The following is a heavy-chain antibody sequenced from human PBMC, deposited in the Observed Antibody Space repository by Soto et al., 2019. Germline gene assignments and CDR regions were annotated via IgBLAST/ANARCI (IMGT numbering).Heavy chain of an antibody. V-gene: IGHV3-30*18. CDR2: ISYDGSNK. D-gene: IGHD3-3*01. J-gene: IGHJ6*02. CDR1: GFTFSSYG. CDR3: AKDPGFWSGYLSYYYYGMDV. Sequence: GGSLRLSCAASGFTFSSYGMHWVRQAPGKGLEWVAVISYDGSNKYYADSVKGRLTISRDNSKNTLYLQMNSLRAEDTAVYYCAKDPGFWSGYLSYYYYGMDVWGQGTTVTVSS.